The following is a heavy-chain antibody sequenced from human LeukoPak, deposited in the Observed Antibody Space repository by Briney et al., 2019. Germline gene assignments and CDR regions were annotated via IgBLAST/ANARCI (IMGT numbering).Heavy chain of an antibody. V-gene: IGHV1-2*02. CDR2: INPNSGGT. D-gene: IGHD1-26*01. J-gene: IGHJ3*02. CDR3: ARDQQVGARSDAFDI. Sequence: GASVKVSCKASGYTFTGYYMHWVRQAPGQGLEWMGWINPNSGGTNYAQKFQGRVTMTRDTSISTAYMELSRLRSDDTAVYYCARDQQVGARSDAFDIWGQGTMVTVSS. CDR1: GYTFTGYY.